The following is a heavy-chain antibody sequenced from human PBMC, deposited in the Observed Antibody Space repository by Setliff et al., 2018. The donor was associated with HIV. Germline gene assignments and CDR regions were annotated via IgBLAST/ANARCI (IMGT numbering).Heavy chain of an antibody. CDR1: GDSISSHS. Sequence: SETLSLTCTVSGDSISSHSWSWIRQPPGKGLEWIGTLYHSGSPIYNSSLKSRVTISGDPSNNQLSLSLSSVAAADTAVYYCARPVSKYFYGMDVWGLGTTVTVSS. CDR2: LYHSGSP. V-gene: IGHV4-59*11. J-gene: IGHJ6*02. CDR3: ARPVSKYFYGMDV.